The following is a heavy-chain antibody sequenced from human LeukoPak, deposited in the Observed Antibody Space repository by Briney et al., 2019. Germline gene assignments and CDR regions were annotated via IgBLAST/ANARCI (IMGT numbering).Heavy chain of an antibody. V-gene: IGHV4-59*11. CDR2: IYYTGNT. J-gene: IGHJ4*02. CDR3: ASSSGYHSFVGYNFDY. Sequence: PSETLSLTRNHSRGSLTSHYWRWIRQPPGKGREWIGYIYYTGNTNYNPPLKSRVTISVDTSKNQFSLKMTSVTAADTAVYYCASSSGYHSFVGYNFDYWGQGTLVTVSS. D-gene: IGHD3-22*01. CDR1: RGSLTSHY.